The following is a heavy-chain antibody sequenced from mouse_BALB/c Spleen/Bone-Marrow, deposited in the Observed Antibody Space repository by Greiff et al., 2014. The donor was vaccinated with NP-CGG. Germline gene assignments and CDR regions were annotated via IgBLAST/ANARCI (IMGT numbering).Heavy chain of an antibody. CDR1: GFTFSSFG. CDR3: AAITTVVARYAMDY. Sequence: EVQLVESGGGLVQPGGSRKLSCAASGFTFSSFGMHWVRQAPEKGLEWVAYISSGSSTIYYADTVKGRFTISRDNPKNTLFLQMTSLRSEDTAMYYCAAITTVVARYAMDYWGQGTSVTVSS. D-gene: IGHD1-1*01. CDR2: ISSGSSTI. J-gene: IGHJ4*01. V-gene: IGHV5-17*02.